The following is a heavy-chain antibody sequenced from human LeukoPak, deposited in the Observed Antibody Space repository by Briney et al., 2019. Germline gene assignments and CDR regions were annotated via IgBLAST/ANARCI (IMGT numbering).Heavy chain of an antibody. CDR1: GGSISSGDYY. J-gene: IGHJ6*02. Sequence: PSETLYLTCTVSGGSISSGDYYWSWIRQPPGKGLEWIGYIYYSGSTYYNPSLKSRVTISVDTSKNQFSLKLSSVTAADTAVYYCARDRATTRSYYYYYGMDVWGQGTTVTVSS. D-gene: IGHD1-26*01. V-gene: IGHV4-30-4*01. CDR3: ARDRATTRSYYYYYGMDV. CDR2: IYYSGST.